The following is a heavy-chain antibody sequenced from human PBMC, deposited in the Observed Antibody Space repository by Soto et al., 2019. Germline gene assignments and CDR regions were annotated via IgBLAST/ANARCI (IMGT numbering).Heavy chain of an antibody. J-gene: IGHJ6*02. CDR2: INPSGGST. D-gene: IGHD3-3*01. CDR1: GYTFTSYY. Sequence: ASVKVSCKASGYTFTSYYMHWVRQAPGQGLEWMGIINPSGGSTSYAQKFQGRVTMTRDTSTSTVYMELSSLRSEDTAVYYCARAARRSITIFGVVKARGYYYYYGMDVWG. V-gene: IGHV1-46*01. CDR3: ARAARRSITIFGVVKARGYYYYYGMDV.